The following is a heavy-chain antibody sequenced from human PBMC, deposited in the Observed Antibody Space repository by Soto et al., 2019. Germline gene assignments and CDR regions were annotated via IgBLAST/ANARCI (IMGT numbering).Heavy chain of an antibody. D-gene: IGHD5-12*01. Sequence: ASVKVSCKASGYTFTSYAMHWVRQAPGQRLEWMGWINAGNGNTKYSQKFQGRVTITRDTSASTAYMELSSLRSEDTAVYYCARDSVFRAQYSGYDSGAMNWFDPWGQGTLVTVSS. J-gene: IGHJ5*02. CDR3: ARDSVFRAQYSGYDSGAMNWFDP. V-gene: IGHV1-3*01. CDR2: INAGNGNT. CDR1: GYTFTSYA.